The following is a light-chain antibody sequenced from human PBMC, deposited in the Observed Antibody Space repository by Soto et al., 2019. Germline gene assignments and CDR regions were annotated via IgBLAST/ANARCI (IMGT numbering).Light chain of an antibody. Sequence: EIVLTQSPGTLSLSPGERATLSCRASQSVSSTSLGWYQQKPGQAPRLLMYGASNRATGIPDRFSGSGSGTDFTLTISRLEPEDFVVYYCQQYGSSPITFGQGTRLEIK. CDR3: QQYGSSPIT. V-gene: IGKV3-20*01. CDR1: QSVSSTS. J-gene: IGKJ5*01. CDR2: GAS.